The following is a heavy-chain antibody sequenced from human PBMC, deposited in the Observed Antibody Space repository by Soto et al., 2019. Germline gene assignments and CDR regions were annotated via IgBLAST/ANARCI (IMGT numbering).Heavy chain of an antibody. CDR2: ISSSGRTK. V-gene: IGHV3-48*03. CDR1: GFTFSSYE. J-gene: IGHJ5*02. Sequence: EVQLVESGGGPVQPGRSLRLSCAASGFTFSSYEMSWVRQAPGKGLEWISYISSSGRTKYYADSVKGRFTISRDNAQSSLYLQMNSLTAEDTAVYYCATYPWGSSIDHWGQGTLVTVSS. D-gene: IGHD3-16*01. CDR3: ATYPWGSSIDH.